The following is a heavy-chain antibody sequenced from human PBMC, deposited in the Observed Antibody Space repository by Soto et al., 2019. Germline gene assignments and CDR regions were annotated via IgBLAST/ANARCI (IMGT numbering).Heavy chain of an antibody. V-gene: IGHV4-30-4*01. CDR3: ARVVQFYDSSGYSFYYFDY. CDR1: GDSINSADYY. D-gene: IGHD3-22*01. J-gene: IGHJ4*02. Sequence: PSETLSLTCTVSGDSINSADYYRSWLRQPPGKGLEWIGYIYYSRSDYYNPSLGRRATITIDTSRNQFSLNLMSVTAADTAVYYCARVVQFYDSSGYSFYYFDYWGQGALVTVSS. CDR2: IYYSRSD.